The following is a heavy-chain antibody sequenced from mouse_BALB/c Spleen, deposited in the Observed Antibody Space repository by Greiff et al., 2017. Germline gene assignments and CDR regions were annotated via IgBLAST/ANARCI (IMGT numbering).Heavy chain of an antibody. CDR3: ARDDGYYFYWYFDV. Sequence: EVKLMESGGGLVQPGGSLRLSCATSGFTFSDFYMEWVRQPPGKRLEWIAASRNKANDYTTEYSASVKGRFIVSRDTSQSILYLQMNALRAEDSATYYCARDDGYYFYWYFDVWGAGTTVTVSS. CDR2: SRNKANDYTT. D-gene: IGHD2-3*01. CDR1: GFTFSDFY. J-gene: IGHJ1*01. V-gene: IGHV7-1*02.